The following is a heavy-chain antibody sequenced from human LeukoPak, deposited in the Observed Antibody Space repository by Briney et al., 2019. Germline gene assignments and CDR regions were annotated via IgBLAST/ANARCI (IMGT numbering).Heavy chain of an antibody. CDR1: GYTFTGYY. D-gene: IGHD3-22*01. CDR3: AREGYYDSSGYYANDAFDI. CDR2: INPNSGGT. J-gene: IGHJ3*02. Sequence: ASVKVSCKASGYTFTGYYMHWVRQAPGQGLEWMGWINPNSGGTNYAQKFQGRVTMTRDTSISTAYMELSRLRSDDAAVYYCAREGYYDSSGYYANDAFDIWGQGTMVTVSS. V-gene: IGHV1-2*02.